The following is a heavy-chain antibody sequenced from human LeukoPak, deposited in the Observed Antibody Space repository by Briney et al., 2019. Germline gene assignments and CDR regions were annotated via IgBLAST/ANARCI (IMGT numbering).Heavy chain of an antibody. V-gene: IGHV3-33*06. D-gene: IGHD2-2*02. CDR1: GFTFSSYG. J-gene: IGHJ5*02. CDR2: IWYDGSNK. Sequence: GGSLRLSCAASGFTFSSYGMHWVRQAPGKGLEWVAVIWYDGSNKYYADSVKGRFTISRDNSKNTLYLQMNSLRAEDTAVYYCAKGAGIVVVPAAIDTSWFDPWGQGTLVTVSS. CDR3: AKGAGIVVVPAAIDTSWFDP.